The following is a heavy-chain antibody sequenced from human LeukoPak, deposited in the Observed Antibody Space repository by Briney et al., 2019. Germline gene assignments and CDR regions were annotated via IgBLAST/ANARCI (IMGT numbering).Heavy chain of an antibody. V-gene: IGHV3-30-3*01. D-gene: IGHD2-2*02. CDR1: GFTFSSYA. CDR2: ISYDGSNK. Sequence: PGGSLRLSCAASGFTFSSYAMHWVRQAPGKGLEWVAVISYDGSNKYYADSVKGRFTISRDNSKNTLYLQMNSLRAEDTAVYYCAREGYCSSTSCYTSIPDYWGQGTLVTVSS. J-gene: IGHJ4*02. CDR3: AREGYCSSTSCYTSIPDY.